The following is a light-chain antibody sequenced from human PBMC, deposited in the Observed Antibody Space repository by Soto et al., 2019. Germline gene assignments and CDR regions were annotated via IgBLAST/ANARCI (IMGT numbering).Light chain of an antibody. J-gene: IGKJ2*03. Sequence: QLNLSVSSVSSSVRDRVTITCRASQGINSYLTWYQQKPGKAPKLLMYAASTLQSGVPSRFSGSGSGTDLSLSMSSLQAEDFAVDCSQHYDYWRESFGEG. CDR2: AAS. V-gene: IGKV1-9*01. CDR3: QHYDYWRES. CDR1: QGINSY.